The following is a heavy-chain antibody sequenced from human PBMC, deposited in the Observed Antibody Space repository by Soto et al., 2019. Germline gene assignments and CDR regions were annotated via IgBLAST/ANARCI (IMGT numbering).Heavy chain of an antibody. Sequence: QVQLQESGPGLVKPSQTLSLTCTVSGGSISSGGYSWSWIRQPPGKGLEWIGYIYYSGSTYYNPSRKSRVTISVDTSKNQFSLKLSSVTAADTAVYYCAREAIVVVTGGKFDPWGQGTLVTVSS. D-gene: IGHD2-21*02. CDR3: AREAIVVVTGGKFDP. J-gene: IGHJ5*02. V-gene: IGHV4-31*03. CDR2: IYYSGST. CDR1: GGSISSGGYS.